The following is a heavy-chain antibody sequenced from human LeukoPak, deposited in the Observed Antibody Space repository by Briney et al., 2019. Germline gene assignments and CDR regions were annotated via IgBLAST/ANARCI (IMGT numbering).Heavy chain of an antibody. D-gene: IGHD3-22*01. Sequence: GGSLRLSCAASGFTFSSYSMNWVRQAPGKGLEWVSYISSSSSTIYYVDSVKGRFTISRDNAKNSLYLQMNSLRAEDTAVYYCARAAVEVYWGQGTLVTVSS. CDR1: GFTFSSYS. V-gene: IGHV3-48*01. CDR2: ISSSSSTI. J-gene: IGHJ4*02. CDR3: ARAAVEVY.